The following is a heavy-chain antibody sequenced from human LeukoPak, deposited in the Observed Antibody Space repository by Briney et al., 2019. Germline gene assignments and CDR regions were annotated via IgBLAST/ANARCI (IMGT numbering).Heavy chain of an antibody. Sequence: GGSLRLSCAASGFTFSSYGMHWVRQAPGKGLECVAFIKYDGSNKYYTDSVKGRFNISRDNSKNTLYLQMNSLRPEDTAVYYCAKITIFAVGIDYWGQGTLVTVSS. V-gene: IGHV3-30*02. CDR2: IKYDGSNK. D-gene: IGHD3-3*01. CDR3: AKITIFAVGIDY. J-gene: IGHJ4*02. CDR1: GFTFSSYG.